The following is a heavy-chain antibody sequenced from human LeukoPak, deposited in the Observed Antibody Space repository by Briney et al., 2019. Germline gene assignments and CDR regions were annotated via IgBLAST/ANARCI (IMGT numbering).Heavy chain of an antibody. V-gene: IGHV4-31*03. CDR2: IYYSGST. J-gene: IGHJ3*01. CDR3: ARGQTPPQWEPPVYAFDV. Sequence: PSQTLSLTCTVSGGSISSGGYYWSWIRQHPGKGLEWIGYIYYSGSTFYNPSLKSRVTISVDTSKNQFSLKLSSVTAADTAVYYCARGQTPPQWEPPVYAFDVWAQGTMVTVSS. CDR1: GGSISSGGYY. D-gene: IGHD1-26*01.